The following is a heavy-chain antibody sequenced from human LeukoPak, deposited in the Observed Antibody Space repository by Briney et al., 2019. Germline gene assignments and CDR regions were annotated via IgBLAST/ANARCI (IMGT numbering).Heavy chain of an antibody. Sequence: GGSLRLSCAASGFTFTTYWMAWVRQAPGKGLEWLSNIKGDESTKHQADSVKGRFTISRDNAQNSVYLQMSSLRVEDTAVYYCARDVGGSLDYWGKGTVVTVSS. D-gene: IGHD1-26*01. J-gene: IGHJ4*02. V-gene: IGHV3-7*01. CDR1: GFTFTTYW. CDR2: IKGDESTK. CDR3: ARDVGGSLDY.